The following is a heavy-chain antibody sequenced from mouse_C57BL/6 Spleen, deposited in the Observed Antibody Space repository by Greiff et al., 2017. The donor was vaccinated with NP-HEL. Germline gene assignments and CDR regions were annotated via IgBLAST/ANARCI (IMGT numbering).Heavy chain of an antibody. D-gene: IGHD1-1*01. V-gene: IGHV1-55*01. CDR3: ARDTTVVSFDY. J-gene: IGHJ2*01. CDR1: GYTFTSYW. CDR2: IYPGSGST. Sequence: VQLQESGAELVKPGASVKMSCKASGYTFTSYWITWVKQRPGQGLEWIGDIYPGSGSTNYNEKFKSKATLTVDTSSSTAYMQLSSLTSEDSAVYYCARDTTVVSFDYWGQGTTLTVSS.